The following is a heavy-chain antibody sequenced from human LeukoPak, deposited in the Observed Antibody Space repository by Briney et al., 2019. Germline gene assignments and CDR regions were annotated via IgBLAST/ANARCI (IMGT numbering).Heavy chain of an antibody. J-gene: IGHJ6*03. D-gene: IGHD1-26*01. CDR3: ARDPYSGSYGPYYYYMDV. V-gene: IGHV3-21*06. Sequence: PGGSLRLSCAASGFSFSSYNMNWDRQAPGKGPEWVSSITSSSYIYYADSVKGRFTISRDNAKNSLYLQMDSLRVEDTAVYYCARDPYSGSYGPYYYYMDVWGKGTTVTISS. CDR2: ITSSSYI. CDR1: GFSFSSYN.